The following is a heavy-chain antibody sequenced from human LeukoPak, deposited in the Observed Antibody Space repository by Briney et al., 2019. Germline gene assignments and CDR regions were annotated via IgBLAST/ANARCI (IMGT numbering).Heavy chain of an antibody. Sequence: SGGSPRLSCAASGFILSDHYIDWVRQAPGKGLEWVGRTRNKANSYTTEYAASVKGRFTISRDDPKNLLYLQMNSLKSEDTAVYYCGRSGRYRPSDLWGQGTLVTVSS. CDR3: GRSGRYRPSDL. D-gene: IGHD1-26*01. CDR2: TRNKANSYTT. CDR1: GFILSDHY. J-gene: IGHJ5*02. V-gene: IGHV3-72*01.